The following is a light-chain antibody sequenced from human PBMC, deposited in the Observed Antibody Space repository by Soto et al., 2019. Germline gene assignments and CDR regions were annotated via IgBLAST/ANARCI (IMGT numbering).Light chain of an antibody. CDR3: QQCNNWPS. J-gene: IGKJ5*01. Sequence: EIVMTQSPATLSVTPGERATLSCRASQTVSRNLAWDQQRPGQAPRLLIYDISNRATGVPARFSGSGSETEFTLTIRSLQSEDFAVYFCQQCNNWPSFGQGTRLEI. CDR1: QTVSRN. CDR2: DIS. V-gene: IGKV3-15*01.